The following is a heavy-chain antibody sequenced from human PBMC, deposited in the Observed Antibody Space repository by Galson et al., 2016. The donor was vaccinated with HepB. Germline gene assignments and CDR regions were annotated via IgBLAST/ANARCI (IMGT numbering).Heavy chain of an antibody. J-gene: IGHJ4*02. V-gene: IGHV4-4*02. CDR2: IYHSGST. CDR3: AVLAAAPYYFDY. Sequence: ETLSLTCAVSDASISSNIWWSWVRQPPGKGLEWVGEIYHSGSTNYNPSLKSRVTMSLDKSKKRFSLMLNSVTAADTAVYYCAVLAAAPYYFDYWGQGTLVTVSS. D-gene: IGHD6-25*01. CDR1: DASISSNIW.